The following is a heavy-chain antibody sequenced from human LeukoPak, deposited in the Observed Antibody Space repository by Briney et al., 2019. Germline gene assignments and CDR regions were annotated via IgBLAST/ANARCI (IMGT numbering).Heavy chain of an antibody. D-gene: IGHD2-8*01. J-gene: IGHJ6*03. CDR1: GYTFTSYD. V-gene: IGHV1-8*03. Sequence: GASVKVSCKASGYTFTSYDINWVRQATGQGLEWMGWMNPNSGNTGYAQKFQGRVTITRNTSISTAYMELSSLRSEDTAVYYCARNLRYLGYGHMDVWGKGTTVTVSS. CDR2: MNPNSGNT. CDR3: ARNLRYLGYGHMDV.